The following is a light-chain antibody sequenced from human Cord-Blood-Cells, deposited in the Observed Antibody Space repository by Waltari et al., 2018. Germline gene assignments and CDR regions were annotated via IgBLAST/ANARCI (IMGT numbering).Light chain of an antibody. V-gene: IGLV2-14*01. CDR1: SSDVGGYNY. J-gene: IGLJ3*02. CDR3: SSYTSSSIWV. CDR2: DVS. Sequence: QSALTQPASVSGSPGQSITISCPGTSSDVGGYNYVSWYHQPPGKAPKLMIYDVSNRPSGVSNRFSGSKSGNTASLTISGLQAEDEADYYCSSYTSSSIWVFGGGTKLTVL.